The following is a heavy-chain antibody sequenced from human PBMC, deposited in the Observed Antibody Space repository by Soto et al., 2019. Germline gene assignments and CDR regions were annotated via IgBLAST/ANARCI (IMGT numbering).Heavy chain of an antibody. CDR2: ISSSGGST. Sequence: EVQLLESGGGLVQPGGSLRLSCAASGFTFSSYAMSWVRQAPGKGMEWVAAISSSGGSTYYADSVKGRFTISRDNSKNTLCLQMNSLRAEDAAVYYCAKDLVGSNADYFDYWGQGTLVTVSS. D-gene: IGHD2-15*01. J-gene: IGHJ4*02. CDR3: AKDLVGSNADYFDY. V-gene: IGHV3-23*01. CDR1: GFTFSSYA.